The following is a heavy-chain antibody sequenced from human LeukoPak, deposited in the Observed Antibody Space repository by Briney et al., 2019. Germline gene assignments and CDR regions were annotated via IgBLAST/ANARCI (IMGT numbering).Heavy chain of an antibody. J-gene: IGHJ6*03. CDR3: ATTGRLVPDYYHYYMDV. D-gene: IGHD6-6*01. Sequence: GASVKVSCKASGGTFNRYGFTWVRQAPGQGLEWMGGIIPFLGTPNYAQKFQGRVTITTDESTSTAYMEVSSLTSEDTAVYYCATTGRLVPDYYHYYMDVWGLGTTVTVSS. CDR1: GGTFNRYG. V-gene: IGHV1-69*05. CDR2: IIPFLGTP.